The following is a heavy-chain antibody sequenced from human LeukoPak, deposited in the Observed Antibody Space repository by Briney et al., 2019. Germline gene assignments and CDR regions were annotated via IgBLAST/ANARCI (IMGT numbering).Heavy chain of an antibody. J-gene: IGHJ5*02. V-gene: IGHV3-23*01. CDR1: GGSFSGYY. CDR3: AKDAMVRGPPRQP. CDR2: ISGSGGST. D-gene: IGHD3-10*01. Sequence: PSETLSLTCAVYGGSFSGYYWSWIRQPPGKGLEWVSAISGSGGSTYYADSVKGRFTISRDNSKNTLYLQMNSLRAEDTAVYYCAKDAMVRGPPRQPWGQGTLVTVSS.